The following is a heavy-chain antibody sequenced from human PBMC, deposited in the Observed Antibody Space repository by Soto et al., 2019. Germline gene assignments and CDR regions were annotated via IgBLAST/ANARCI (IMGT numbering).Heavy chain of an antibody. CDR1: GFTFSSYA. Sequence: SLRLYCAASGFTFSSYAMSWVRQAPGKGLEWVSAISGSGGSTYYADSVKGRFTISRDNSKNTLYLQMNSLRAEDTAVYYCAKAEVFVVVPAAIWGDGYYYGMDVWGQGTTVTVSS. V-gene: IGHV3-23*01. D-gene: IGHD2-2*02. J-gene: IGHJ6*02. CDR2: ISGSGGST. CDR3: AKAEVFVVVPAAIWGDGYYYGMDV.